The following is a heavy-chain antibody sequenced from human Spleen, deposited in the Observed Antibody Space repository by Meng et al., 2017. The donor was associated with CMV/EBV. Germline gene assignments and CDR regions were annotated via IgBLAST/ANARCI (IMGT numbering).Heavy chain of an antibody. CDR1: GFTFSSYS. V-gene: IGHV3-21*01. CDR3: ARDTSSSSFYWFDP. Sequence: GESLKISCAASGFTFSSYSMNWVRQAPGKGLEWVSSISSSSSYIYYADPVKGRFTISRDNAKNSLYLQMNSLRAEDTAVYYCARDTSSSSFYWFDPWGQGTLVTVSS. J-gene: IGHJ5*02. CDR2: ISSSSSYI. D-gene: IGHD6-6*01.